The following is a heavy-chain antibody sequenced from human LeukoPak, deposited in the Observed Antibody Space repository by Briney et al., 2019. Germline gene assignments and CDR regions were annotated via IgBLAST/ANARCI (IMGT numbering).Heavy chain of an antibody. Sequence: ASVTVSYKPSVYTCTNYGISWVRQAPGQGLEWMGWISAYNGNTNYAQKLQGRVTMTTDTSTSTAYMELRSLGSDDTAVYYCARVFGYCSSTSCYGLRYWFDPWGQGTLVTVSS. J-gene: IGHJ5*02. CDR2: ISAYNGNT. CDR3: ARVFGYCSSTSCYGLRYWFDP. V-gene: IGHV1-18*01. D-gene: IGHD2-2*03. CDR1: VYTCTNYG.